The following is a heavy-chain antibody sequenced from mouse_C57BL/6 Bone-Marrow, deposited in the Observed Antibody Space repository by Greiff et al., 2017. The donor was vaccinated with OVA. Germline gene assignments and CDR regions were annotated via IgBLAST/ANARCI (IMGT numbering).Heavy chain of an antibody. CDR1: GFSLTSYG. D-gene: IGHD1-1*01. CDR3: AKKRGDYYGSSYGYCDV. J-gene: IGHJ1*03. Sequence: QVQLQQSGPGLVQPSQSLSITCTVSGFSLTSYGVHWVRQSPGKGLEWLGVIWRGGSTDYNAAFMSRLSITKDNSKSQVFFKMNSLQADDTAIYYCAKKRGDYYGSSYGYCDVWGTGTTVTVSS. CDR2: IWRGGST. V-gene: IGHV2-5*01.